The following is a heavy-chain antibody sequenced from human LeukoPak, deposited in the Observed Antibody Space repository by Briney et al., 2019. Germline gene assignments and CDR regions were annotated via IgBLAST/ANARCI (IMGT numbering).Heavy chain of an antibody. CDR1: GFTVSSNY. Sequence: GGSLRLSCTVSGFTVSSNYMSWVRQAPGKGLEWVSVIYSGGSTYYADSVKGRFTISRDNSKNTLYLQMNSLRAEDTAVYCCARGSDFDYWGQGTLVTVSS. CDR2: IYSGGST. CDR3: ARGSDFDY. J-gene: IGHJ4*02. V-gene: IGHV3-66*01.